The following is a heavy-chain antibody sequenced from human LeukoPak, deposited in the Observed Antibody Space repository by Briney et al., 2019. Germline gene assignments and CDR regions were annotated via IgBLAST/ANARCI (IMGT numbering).Heavy chain of an antibody. CDR3: TRRDGHRDY. D-gene: IGHD1-14*01. CDR1: GFTFSGSA. J-gene: IGHJ4*02. V-gene: IGHV3-73*01. Sequence: GGSLRLSCAASGFTFSGSAMHWVRQASGKGLEWVGRIRSKANSYATAYAASVKGRFTISRDDSKNTAYLQMNSLKPEDTAVYYCTRRDGHRDYWGQGTLVTVSS. CDR2: IRSKANSYAT.